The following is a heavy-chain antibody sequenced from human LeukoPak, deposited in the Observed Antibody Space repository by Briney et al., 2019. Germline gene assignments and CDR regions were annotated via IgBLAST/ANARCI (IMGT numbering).Heavy chain of an antibody. V-gene: IGHV1-2*02. CDR3: ARDLVDYYDSSGYYPVDY. D-gene: IGHD3-22*01. J-gene: IGHJ4*02. Sequence: ASVKVSCKASGYTFTGYYMHWVRQAPGQGLEWMGWINPNSGGTNYAQKFQGRVTMTRDTSISTACMELSRLRSDDTAVYYCARDLVDYYDSSGYYPVDYWGQGTLVTVSS. CDR1: GYTFTGYY. CDR2: INPNSGGT.